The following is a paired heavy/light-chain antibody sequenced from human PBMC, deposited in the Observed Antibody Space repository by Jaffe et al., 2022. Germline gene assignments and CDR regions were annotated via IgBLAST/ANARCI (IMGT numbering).Light chain of an antibody. CDR2: DAS. CDR3: QQRSNWPPGIT. Sequence: EIVLTQSPATLSLSPGERATLSCRASQSVSSYLAWYQQKPGQAPRLLIYDASNRATGIPARFSGSGSGTDFTLTISSLEPEDFAVYYCQQRSNWPPGITFGQGTRLEIK. V-gene: IGKV3-11*01. J-gene: IGKJ5*01. CDR1: QSVSSY.
Heavy chain of an antibody. CDR2: ISGSGGST. D-gene: IGHD3-3*01. CDR3: AKDPGRTYDFWSGRYYFDY. V-gene: IGHV3-23*01. CDR1: GFTFSSYA. Sequence: EVQLLESGGGLVQPGGSLRLSCAASGFTFSSYAMSWVRQAPGKGLEWVSAISGSGGSTYYADSVKGRFTISRDNSKNTLYLQMNSLRAEDTAVYYCAKDPGRTYDFWSGRYYFDYWGQGTLVTVSS. J-gene: IGHJ4*02.